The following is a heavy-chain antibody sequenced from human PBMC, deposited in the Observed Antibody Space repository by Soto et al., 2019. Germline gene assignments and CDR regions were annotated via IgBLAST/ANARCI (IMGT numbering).Heavy chain of an antibody. D-gene: IGHD1-26*01. V-gene: IGHV4-59*12. CDR2: MYNTGST. Sequence: SETLSLTCTVSGGSISRYYWSWIRQPPGKGLEWIGYMYNTGSTVYNPPFKSRVTISVDTSKNQFSLKLSSVTAADTAVYYCARFNSGSYYEAFDIWGQGTMVTVSS. J-gene: IGHJ3*02. CDR3: ARFNSGSYYEAFDI. CDR1: GGSISRYY.